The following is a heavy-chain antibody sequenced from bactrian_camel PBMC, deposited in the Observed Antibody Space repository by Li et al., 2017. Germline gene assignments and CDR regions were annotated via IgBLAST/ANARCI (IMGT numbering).Heavy chain of an antibody. J-gene: IGHJ6*01. V-gene: IGHV3S35*01. Sequence: VQLVESGGGVVQPGGSLTLSCVASTFLLRGYAMSWVRRAPGKDLEWVASISPDGSSTDYSDSVKGRFTISRDNAQNTVYLQMNSLKPEDTAMYYCAASGRLYCSGIDWAFSSWGRGTQVTVS. CDR1: TFLLRGYA. CDR3: AASGRLYCSGIDWAFSS. CDR2: ISPDGSST. D-gene: IGHD2*01.